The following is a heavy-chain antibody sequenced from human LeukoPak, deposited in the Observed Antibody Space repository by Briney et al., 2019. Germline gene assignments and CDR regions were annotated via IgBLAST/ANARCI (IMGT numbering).Heavy chain of an antibody. CDR3: AREITISEGSAMDV. D-gene: IGHD3-9*01. J-gene: IGHJ6*04. Sequence: GASVKVSCKASGYTFTGYYMHWVRQAPGQGLEWMGWINPNSGGTNYAQKFQGRVTMTRDTSISTAYMELSRLRSDDTAVYYYAREITISEGSAMDVWGKGTTVSVSS. CDR2: INPNSGGT. V-gene: IGHV1-2*02. CDR1: GYTFTGYY.